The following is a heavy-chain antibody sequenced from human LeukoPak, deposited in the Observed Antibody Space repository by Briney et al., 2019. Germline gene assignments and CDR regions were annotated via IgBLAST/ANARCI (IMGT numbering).Heavy chain of an antibody. CDR1: GGSINNYY. D-gene: IGHD3-22*01. CDR2: IYSSGST. CDR3: ARTPIYYFDNSGYYN. V-gene: IGHV4-4*07. J-gene: IGHJ4*02. Sequence: SETLSITCTVSGGSINNYYWSWIRQPAGKGLEWIGLIYSSGSTSYNPSLKSRVTMSVDTSKKQFSLRLSSVTAADTAVYYCARTPIYYFDNSGYYNWGQGTLVTVSS.